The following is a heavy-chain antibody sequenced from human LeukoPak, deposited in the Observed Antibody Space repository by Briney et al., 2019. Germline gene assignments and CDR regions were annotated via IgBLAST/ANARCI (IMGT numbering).Heavy chain of an antibody. CDR1: GYTFTSYD. V-gene: IGHV1-8*01. D-gene: IGHD6-19*01. Sequence: ASVKVSCKASGYTFTSYDINWVRQATGQGLEWMGWMNPNSGNTGYAQKFQDRVTMTRNTSISTAYMELSSLRSEDTAVYYCARVISSGWNYYYYYGMDVWGQGTTVTVSS. CDR3: ARVISSGWNYYYYYGMDV. J-gene: IGHJ6*02. CDR2: MNPNSGNT.